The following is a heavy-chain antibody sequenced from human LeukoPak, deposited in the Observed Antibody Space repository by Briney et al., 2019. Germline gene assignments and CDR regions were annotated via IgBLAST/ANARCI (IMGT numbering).Heavy chain of an antibody. D-gene: IGHD3-9*01. Sequence: GGSLRLSCAASGFTFSSYGMHWVRQAPGKGLEWVAFIRYDGSNKYYADSVKGRFTISRDNAKNSLYLQMNSLRAEDTAVYYCARDLNDILTGYSYYMDVWGKGTTVTVSS. CDR2: IRYDGSNK. CDR1: GFTFSSYG. V-gene: IGHV3-30*02. CDR3: ARDLNDILTGYSYYMDV. J-gene: IGHJ6*03.